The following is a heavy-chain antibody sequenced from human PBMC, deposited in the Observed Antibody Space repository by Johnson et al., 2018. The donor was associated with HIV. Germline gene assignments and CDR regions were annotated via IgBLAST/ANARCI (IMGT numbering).Heavy chain of an antibody. J-gene: IGHJ3*02. CDR2: IRYDGSTI. V-gene: IGHV3-30*02. CDR3: ARGVSDNIDYYADLVLGAFDI. Sequence: QVQLVESGGGVVQPGGSLRLSCAASGFTFSSYGMHWVRQAPGKGLEWVAFIRYDGSTIYSADSVQGRFTISRDNSKNGLYVQMNSLRAEDTAVYYCARGVSDNIDYYADLVLGAFDIWGQGTMVTVSS. CDR1: GFTFSSYG. D-gene: IGHD2/OR15-2a*01.